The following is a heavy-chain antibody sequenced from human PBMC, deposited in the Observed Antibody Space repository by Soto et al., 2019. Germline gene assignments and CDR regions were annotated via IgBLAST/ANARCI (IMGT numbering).Heavy chain of an antibody. CDR3: ARYSGSYYDHDAFDI. V-gene: IGHV4-59*01. CDR1: GGSISSYY. D-gene: IGHD1-26*01. Sequence: SETLSLTCTVSGGSISSYYWSWIRQPPGKGLEWIGYIYYSGSTNYNPSLKSRVTISVDTSKNQFSLKLSSVTAADTAVYYCARYSGSYYDHDAFDIWGQGTMVTVSS. CDR2: IYYSGST. J-gene: IGHJ3*02.